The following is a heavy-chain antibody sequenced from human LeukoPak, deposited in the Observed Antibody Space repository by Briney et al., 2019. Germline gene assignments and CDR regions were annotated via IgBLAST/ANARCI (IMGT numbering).Heavy chain of an antibody. CDR3: AKVPRGLGHRGFWDY. CDR2: ISGSGGST. J-gene: IGHJ4*02. V-gene: IGHV3-23*01. D-gene: IGHD3-3*01. Sequence: PGRSLRLSCAASGFTFSSYAMSWVRQAPGKGLEWVSAISGSGGSTYYADSVKGRFTISRDNSKNTLYLQMNSLRAEDTAVYYCAKVPRGLGHRGFWDYWGQGTLVTVSS. CDR1: GFTFSSYA.